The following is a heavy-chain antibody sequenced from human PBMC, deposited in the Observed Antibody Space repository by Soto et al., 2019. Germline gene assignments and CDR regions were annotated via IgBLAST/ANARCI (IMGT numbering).Heavy chain of an antibody. D-gene: IGHD3-9*01. V-gene: IGHV3-30-3*01. CDR2: ISYDGSNK. J-gene: IGHJ6*02. CDR1: GFTFSSYA. CDR3: VRDKYYDIVTGYRDSGMDG. Sequence: PGGSLRLSCAASGFTFSSYAMHWVRQAPGKGLEWVAVISYDGSNKYYADSVKGRFTISRDNAENSLYLQMNSLGDEDTAVYCWVRDKYYDIVTGYRDSGMDGWGQGTTVTVSS.